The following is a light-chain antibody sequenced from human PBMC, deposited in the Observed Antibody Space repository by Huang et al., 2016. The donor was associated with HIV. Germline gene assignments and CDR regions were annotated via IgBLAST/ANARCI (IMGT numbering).Light chain of an antibody. CDR2: GAS. V-gene: IGKV3-15*01. J-gene: IGKJ1*01. Sequence: EIVMTQSPATLSVSPGERATLSCRARQVVSSNLAWYQQKPGQAPRLLIHGASTRATGIPARFSGSGSGTEFTLTISSLQSEDFAVYYCQQYNNWPRTFGQGTKVEIK. CDR3: QQYNNWPRT. CDR1: QVVSSN.